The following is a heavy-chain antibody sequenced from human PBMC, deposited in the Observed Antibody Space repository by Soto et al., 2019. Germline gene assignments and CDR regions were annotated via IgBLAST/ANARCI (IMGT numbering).Heavy chain of an antibody. D-gene: IGHD2-15*01. CDR2: INPSGGST. V-gene: IGHV1-46*03. CDR3: ARVYCSGGSCYSIDY. J-gene: IGHJ4*02. Sequence: ASVKVSCKASGYTFTSYAMHWVRQAPGQRLEWMGWINPSGGSTSYAQKFQGRVTMTRDTSTSTVYMELSSLRSEDTAVYYCARVYCSGGSCYSIDYWGQGTLVTVSS. CDR1: GYTFTSYA.